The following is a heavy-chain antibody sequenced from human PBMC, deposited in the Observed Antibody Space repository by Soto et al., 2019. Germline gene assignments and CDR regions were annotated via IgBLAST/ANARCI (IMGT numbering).Heavy chain of an antibody. CDR1: GFTFSSYE. CDR2: ISSSGSAI. D-gene: IGHD3-3*01. Sequence: GGSLRLSCTASGFTFSSYEMNWVRQAPGKGLEWVSYISSSGSAIYYADSVKGRFTVSRDNAKNSPYLQMNSLRAEDTAVYYCARDEPIFGVADDAFDIWGQGTMVT. J-gene: IGHJ3*02. CDR3: ARDEPIFGVADDAFDI. V-gene: IGHV3-48*03.